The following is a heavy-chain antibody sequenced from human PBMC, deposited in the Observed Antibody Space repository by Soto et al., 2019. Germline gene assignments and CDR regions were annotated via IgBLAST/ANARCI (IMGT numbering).Heavy chain of an antibody. CDR1: GFTFGDYA. CDR2: IRSKAYGGTT. Sequence: GGSLRLSCTASGFTFGDYAMSWFRQAPGKGLEWVGFIRSKAYGGTTEYAASVKGRFTISRDDSKSIAYLQMNSLKTEDTAVYYCTRDEYCSSTSCYFYYYGMDVWGQGTTVTVSS. V-gene: IGHV3-49*03. D-gene: IGHD2-2*01. CDR3: TRDEYCSSTSCYFYYYGMDV. J-gene: IGHJ6*02.